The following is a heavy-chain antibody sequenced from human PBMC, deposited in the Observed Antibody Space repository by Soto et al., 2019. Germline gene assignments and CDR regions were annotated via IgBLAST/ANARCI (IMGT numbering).Heavy chain of an antibody. V-gene: IGHV3-23*01. CDR3: ASVPDIASCSRTSCLSYFDY. J-gene: IGHJ4*02. D-gene: IGHD2-2*01. Sequence: GGSMRPSCVAFGITFERHVMSRVRQDPGKGREWVSTINSNGGSTLYADSVKGRFTISRDNSKNSLYLQMNRLRAEDTAIYYCASVPDIASCSRTSCLSYFDYWGQGALVPVSS. CDR2: INSNGGST. CDR1: GITFERHV.